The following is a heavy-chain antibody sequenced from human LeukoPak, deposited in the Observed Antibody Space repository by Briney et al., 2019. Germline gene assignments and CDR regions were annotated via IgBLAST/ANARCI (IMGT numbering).Heavy chain of an antibody. J-gene: IGHJ3*02. CDR3: ARDRDKAADGLEGGDAFDI. V-gene: IGHV4-4*07. CDR2: IYISENA. CDR1: VASLAGYY. D-gene: IGHD6-13*01. Sequence: SQTLSLTCTASVASLAGYYWSWIRQPAGKGLEWIGRIYISENARYNPSLESRVTLSIDTSKKRFSLILRSVTAADTAVYYCARDRDKAADGLEGGDAFDIWGPGTLVTVSP.